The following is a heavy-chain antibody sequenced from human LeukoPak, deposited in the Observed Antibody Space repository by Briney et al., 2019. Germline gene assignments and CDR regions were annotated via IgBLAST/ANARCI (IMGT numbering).Heavy chain of an antibody. CDR2: VENTGST. CDR1: DDSITMYY. CDR3: ARGRVSSSTWYSTYYYYFYMDV. Sequence: PSETLSLTCSVSDDSITMYYWTWVRQPPGKGLEWIGYVENTGSTNVNPSFNGRVSISRETTKNLLSLRLRSVTAADTAVYFCARGRVSSSTWYSTYYYYFYMDVWGKGTTVTVSS. V-gene: IGHV4-59*01. J-gene: IGHJ6*03. D-gene: IGHD1-1*01.